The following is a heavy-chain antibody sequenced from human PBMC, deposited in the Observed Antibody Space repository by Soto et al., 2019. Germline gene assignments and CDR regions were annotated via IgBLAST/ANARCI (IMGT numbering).Heavy chain of an antibody. V-gene: IGHV2-26*01. D-gene: IGHD6-6*01. CDR3: ARIPEYSSSFGHFDY. J-gene: IGHJ4*02. CDR1: GFSLSNARMG. CDR2: IFSNDEK. Sequence: SGPAGEPTETLTLTCTVSGFSLSNARMGVSWIRQPPGKALEWLAHIFSNDEKSYSTSLKSRLTISKDTSKSQVVLTMTNMDPVDTATYYCARIPEYSSSFGHFDYWGQGTLVTVSS.